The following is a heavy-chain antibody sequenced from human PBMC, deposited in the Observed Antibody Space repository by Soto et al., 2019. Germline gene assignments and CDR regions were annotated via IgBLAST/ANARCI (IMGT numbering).Heavy chain of an antibody. CDR2: IYYSGST. J-gene: IGHJ6*02. V-gene: IGHV4-61*01. Sequence: SETLSLTCTVSGGSVSSGSYYWSWIRQPPGKGLEWIGYIYYSGSTYYNPSLKSRVTISVDTSKNQFSLKLSSVTAADTAVYYCARGLAGVEDYYYGMDVWGQGTTVTVSS. CDR3: ARGLAGVEDYYYGMDV. D-gene: IGHD3-10*01. CDR1: GGSVSSGSYY.